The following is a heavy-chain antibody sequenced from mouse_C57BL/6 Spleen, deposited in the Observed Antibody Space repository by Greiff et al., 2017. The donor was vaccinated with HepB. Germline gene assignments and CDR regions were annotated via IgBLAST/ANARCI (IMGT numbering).Heavy chain of an antibody. D-gene: IGHD2-4*01. CDR3: ARVYYDYGGDYFDY. J-gene: IGHJ2*01. V-gene: IGHV5-4*03. CDR1: GFTFSSYA. CDR2: ISDGGSYT. Sequence: EVMLVESGGGLVKPGGSLKLSCAASGFTFSSYAMSWVRQTPEKRLEWVATISDGGSYTYYPDNVKGRFTISRDNAKNNLYLQMSHLKSEDTAMYYCARVYYDYGGDYFDYWGQGTTLTVSS.